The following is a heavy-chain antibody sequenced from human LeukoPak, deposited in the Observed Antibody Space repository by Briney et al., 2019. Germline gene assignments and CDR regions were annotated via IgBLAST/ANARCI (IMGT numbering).Heavy chain of an antibody. V-gene: IGHV1-69*04. J-gene: IGHJ6*02. CDR3: ARVYYGSGKANYGMDV. CDR2: IIPILGIA. D-gene: IGHD3-10*01. CDR1: GGTFSSYA. Sequence: SVKVSCKASGGTFSSYAISWVRQAPGQGLEWMGRIIPILGIANYAQKFQGRVTITADKSTSTAYMELSSLRSEDTAVYYCARVYYGSGKANYGMDVWGQGTTVTVSS.